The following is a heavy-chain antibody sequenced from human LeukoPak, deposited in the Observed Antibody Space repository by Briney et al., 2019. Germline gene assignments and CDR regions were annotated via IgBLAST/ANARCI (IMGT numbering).Heavy chain of an antibody. CDR3: ARHRGRNGGYSFDD. CDR1: GASISTTNYY. Sequence: SETLSLTCSVAGASISTTNYYWGWIRQPPGKGLEWIGSIYYTGSTYNSPSLKGRVTVSVDTSKNHLSLRMNSVTAADTAVYYCARHRGRNGGYSFDDWGQGTLVTVSS. V-gene: IGHV4-39*01. J-gene: IGHJ4*02. D-gene: IGHD2-8*01. CDR2: IYYTGST.